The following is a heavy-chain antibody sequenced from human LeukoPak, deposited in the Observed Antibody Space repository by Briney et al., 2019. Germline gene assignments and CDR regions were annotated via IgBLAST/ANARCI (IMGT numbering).Heavy chain of an antibody. Sequence: GASVKVSCKASGYVFTGYYMHWARQAPGQGLEWMGWINPNSGGTKYAQKFQGRVAMTRDTSISTAYMELSRLRSDDTAVYYCAFFEYSSSSSHYWGQGTLVTVSS. CDR2: INPNSGGT. CDR1: GYVFTGYY. V-gene: IGHV1-2*02. D-gene: IGHD6-6*01. CDR3: AFFEYSSSSSHY. J-gene: IGHJ4*02.